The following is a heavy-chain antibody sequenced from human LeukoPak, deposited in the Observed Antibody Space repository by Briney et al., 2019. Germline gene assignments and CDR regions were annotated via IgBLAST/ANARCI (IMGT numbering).Heavy chain of an antibody. CDR3: ARGEPAKTTVPPGRALDY. J-gene: IGHJ4*02. D-gene: IGHD4-17*01. CDR2: ISVDGNST. Sequence: GGSLRLSCAASGFTFSSYCMHCVRHAPGKGLVWVSRISVDGNSTDNADSVKGRFTISRDNAKNTLYLQMNSLRAEHTAVYYCARGEPAKTTVPPGRALDYWGKGTLVSVS. CDR1: GFTFSSYC. V-gene: IGHV3-74*01.